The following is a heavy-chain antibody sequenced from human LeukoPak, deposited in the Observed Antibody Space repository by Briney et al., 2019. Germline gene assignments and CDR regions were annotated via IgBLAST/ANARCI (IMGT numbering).Heavy chain of an antibody. CDR3: ARGGSGSYYLYYFDY. D-gene: IGHD3-10*01. CDR2: IIPIFGTA. Sequence: SVKVSCKASGGTFSGYAISWVRQAPGQGLEWMGGIIPIFGTANYAQKFQGRVTITADESTSTAYMELSSLRSEDTAVYYCARGGSGSYYLYYFDYWGQGTLVTVSS. V-gene: IGHV1-69*01. J-gene: IGHJ4*02. CDR1: GGTFSGYA.